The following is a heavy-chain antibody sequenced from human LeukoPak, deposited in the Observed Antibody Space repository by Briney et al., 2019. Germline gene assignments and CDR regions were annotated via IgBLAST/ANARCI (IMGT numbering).Heavy chain of an antibody. CDR3: ARGTFKDGLAV. CDR1: VGSISIFY. J-gene: IGHJ6*04. Sequence: SETLSLTRTVSVGSISIFYWSSIRQPARKGLDWIGRIHSSGRIRHNASLKSQVTLSVDTSKNQVSLQPTSVAAADTAVYYCARGTFKDGLAVGGEGTTVTVSS. V-gene: IGHV4-4*07. D-gene: IGHD2/OR15-2a*01. CDR2: IHSSGRI.